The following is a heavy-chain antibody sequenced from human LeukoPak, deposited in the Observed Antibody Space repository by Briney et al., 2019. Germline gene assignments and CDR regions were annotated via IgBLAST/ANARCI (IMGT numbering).Heavy chain of an antibody. D-gene: IGHD5-24*01. J-gene: IGHJ4*02. V-gene: IGHV1-46*01. CDR3: ARAMATNRFDY. CDR1: GYTFTSYY. CDR2: INPSGGST. Sequence: ASVKVSCKASGYTFTSYYMHWVRQAPGQGLEWMGIINPSGGSTSYAQKFQGRVTMTRDTSTSTVYMELSSPRSEDTAVYYCARAMATNRFDYWGQGTLVTVSS.